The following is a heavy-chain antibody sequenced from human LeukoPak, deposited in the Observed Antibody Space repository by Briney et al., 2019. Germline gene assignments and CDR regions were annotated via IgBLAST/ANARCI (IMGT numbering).Heavy chain of an antibody. D-gene: IGHD1-26*01. V-gene: IGHV3-15*01. J-gene: IGHJ4*02. CDR3: SRGGSYYDY. CDR1: GFTVSSNY. CDR2: IKTKSDGGTT. Sequence: GGSLRLSCAASGFTVSSNYMGWVRQAPGKGLEWVGRIKTKSDGGTTDHAAPVKGRFTISRDDSKNTLYLQMNSLKTEDTAVYYCSRGGSYYDYWGQGTLVTDSS.